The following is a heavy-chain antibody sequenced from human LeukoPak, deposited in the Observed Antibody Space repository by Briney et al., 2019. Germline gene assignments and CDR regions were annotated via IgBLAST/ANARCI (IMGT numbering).Heavy chain of an antibody. J-gene: IGHJ3*01. CDR2: TYPDDSDT. D-gene: IGHD3-22*01. CDR3: ARPNITSYYDSRGYDAFDV. Sequence: GESLKISCKGSGYKFNAYWIAWVRQMPGKGLEWMGITYPDDSDTRYSPSSQGQVTISADKSVSIAYLQWSSLKASDTAMYYCARPNITSYYDSRGYDAFDVWGQGTMVIVSS. CDR1: GYKFNAYW. V-gene: IGHV5-51*01.